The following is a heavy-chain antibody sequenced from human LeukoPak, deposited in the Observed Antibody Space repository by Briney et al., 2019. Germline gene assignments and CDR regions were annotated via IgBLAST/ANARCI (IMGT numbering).Heavy chain of an antibody. V-gene: IGHV3-15*01. CDR1: GFTIHNGW. D-gene: IGHD3-10*01. J-gene: IGHJ4*02. CDR2: IKSKTDGATT. Sequence: GGSLRLSCAASGFTIHNGWMNWVRQAPGKGLEWVGRIKSKTDGATTYYAAPVKGRFTISRDDSNNTLYLQMSSLKTEDTAVYYCTSGADVRGTILLGDSDWGKGTLVIVSS. CDR3: TSGADVRGTILLGDSD.